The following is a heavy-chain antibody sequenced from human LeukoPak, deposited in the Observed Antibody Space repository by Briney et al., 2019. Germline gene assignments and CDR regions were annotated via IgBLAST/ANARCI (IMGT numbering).Heavy chain of an antibody. CDR1: GGSLSSYY. V-gene: IGHV4-59*01. Sequence: PSETLSLTCTVSGGSLSSYYWTWIRQPPGKGLEWIGYIFYNGSTNYNPSLKSRVTMSVDTSKNQFSLKLNSVTAADTAVYYCARSGTLTGYLYWGQGALVTVSS. CDR2: IFYNGST. CDR3: ARSGTLTGYLY. J-gene: IGHJ4*02. D-gene: IGHD3-9*01.